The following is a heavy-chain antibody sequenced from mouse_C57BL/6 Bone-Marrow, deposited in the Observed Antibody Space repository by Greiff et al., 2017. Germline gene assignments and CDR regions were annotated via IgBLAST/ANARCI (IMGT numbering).Heavy chain of an antibody. D-gene: IGHD2-4*01. J-gene: IGHJ2*01. CDR2: INPGSGGT. CDR3: AGGRLRRRYFDY. V-gene: IGHV1-54*01. Sequence: QVQLKESGAELVRPGTSVKVSCKASGYAFTNYLIEWVKQRPGQGLEWIGVINPGSGGTNYNEKFKGKATLTADKSSSTAYMQLSSLTSEDSAVYFCAGGRLRRRYFDYWGQGTTLTVSS. CDR1: GYAFTNYL.